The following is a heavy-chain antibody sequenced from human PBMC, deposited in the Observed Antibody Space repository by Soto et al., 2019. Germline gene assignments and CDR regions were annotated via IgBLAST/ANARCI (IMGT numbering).Heavy chain of an antibody. CDR3: ASRSGQLPYYFDY. J-gene: IGHJ4*02. D-gene: IGHD6-6*01. CDR2: ISAYNGNP. Sequence: GASVKVSCKASGYTFSNYGISWVRQAPGQGLEWMGWISAYNGNPNYAQKLQGRVTMTTDTSTSTAYMELRSLRSDDTAVYYCASRSGQLPYYFDYWGQGTLVTVSS. V-gene: IGHV1-18*01. CDR1: GYTFSNYG.